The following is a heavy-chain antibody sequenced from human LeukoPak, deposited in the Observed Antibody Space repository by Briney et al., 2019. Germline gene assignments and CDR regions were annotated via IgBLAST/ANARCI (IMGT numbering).Heavy chain of an antibody. Sequence: SETLSLTCTVSGGSLSSDSYYWAWIRPPPGKGLEWIASIYYSGSTYYNPSLKSRVTISVDTSRNQFSLKLSSVTAADTAVYYCASLAVAGLSEGYWGQGTLVIVSS. V-gene: IGHV4-39*01. CDR1: GGSLSSDSYY. D-gene: IGHD6-19*01. J-gene: IGHJ4*02. CDR2: IYYSGST. CDR3: ASLAVAGLSEGY.